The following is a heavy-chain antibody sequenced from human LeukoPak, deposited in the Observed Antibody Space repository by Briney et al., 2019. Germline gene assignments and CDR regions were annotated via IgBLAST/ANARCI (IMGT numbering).Heavy chain of an antibody. CDR2: INPNSGGT. CDR1: GYTFTGYY. J-gene: IGHJ5*02. V-gene: IGHV1-2*06. Sequence: GASVKVSCKASGYTFTGYYMHWVRQAPGQGLEWMGRINPNSGGTNYAQKFQGRVTMTRDTSISTAYMELSRLRSDDTAVYYCARGASGSYFSWLDPWGQGTLVTVSS. D-gene: IGHD3-10*01. CDR3: ARGASGSYFSWLDP.